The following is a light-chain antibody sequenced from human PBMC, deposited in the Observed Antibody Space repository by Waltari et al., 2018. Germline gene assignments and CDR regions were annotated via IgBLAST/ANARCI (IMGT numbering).Light chain of an antibody. CDR2: GAS. Sequence: LTQSPGTLSLSPGERATLSSRASQSISRYLAWYQQKPGRAPRPLIYGASTRATCIPGRFSCSGSWTDFSLTISGLVPEDSAVYYCQHHFRLPATFGQGTKVEIK. CDR1: QSISRY. J-gene: IGKJ1*01. V-gene: IGKV3-20*01. CDR3: QHHFRLPAT.